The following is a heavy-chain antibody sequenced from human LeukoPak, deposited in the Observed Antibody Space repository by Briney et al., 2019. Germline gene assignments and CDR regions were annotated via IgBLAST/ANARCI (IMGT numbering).Heavy chain of an antibody. CDR1: GYTFTGYY. J-gene: IGHJ4*02. CDR2: INTNSGDT. D-gene: IGHD3-3*01. CDR3: ARLSRSGYSCDY. V-gene: IGHV1-2*02. Sequence: ASVKVSCKASGYTFTGYYLHWVRQAPGQGLELMGWINTNSGDTNYAQNFQGRVTMTRDTSINTAYMELSRLRSDDTAVYYCARLSRSGYSCDYWGQGTLVTVSS.